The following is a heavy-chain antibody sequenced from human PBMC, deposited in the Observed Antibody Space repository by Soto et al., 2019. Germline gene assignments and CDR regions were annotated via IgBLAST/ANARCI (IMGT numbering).Heavy chain of an antibody. CDR2: MNPNSGNT. V-gene: IGHV1-8*01. J-gene: IGHJ5*02. Sequence: QVQLVQSGAEVKKPGASVKVSCKASGYTFTSYDINWVRQATGQGLEWMGWMNPNSGNTGYAQKFQGRVTMTRNTSISTAYMELSRLRSEDPAVYYCARAAAAATWFGPWGQGTLVTVSS. D-gene: IGHD2-15*01. CDR1: GYTFTSYD. CDR3: ARAAAAATWFGP.